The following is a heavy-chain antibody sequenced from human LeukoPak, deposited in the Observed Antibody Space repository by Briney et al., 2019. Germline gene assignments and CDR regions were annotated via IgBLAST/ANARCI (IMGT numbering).Heavy chain of an antibody. CDR1: GYTFTNYA. Sequence: GASVKVSCKASGYTFTNYAIHWVRQAPGQRLEWMGWINAANGNTKYSQEFQDGVNITRDTSASTVYMELSSLRSEDMAVYYCAREALSADIVHQKFNWFDPWGQGTLVTVSS. J-gene: IGHJ5*02. D-gene: IGHD2-15*01. CDR2: INAANGNT. V-gene: IGHV1-3*03. CDR3: AREALSADIVHQKFNWFDP.